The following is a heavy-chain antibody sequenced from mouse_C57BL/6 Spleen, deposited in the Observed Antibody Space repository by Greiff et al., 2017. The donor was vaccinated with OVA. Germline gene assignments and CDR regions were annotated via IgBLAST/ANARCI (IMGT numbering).Heavy chain of an antibody. CDR3: ARWLLDYFGD. D-gene: IGHD2-3*01. Sequence: EVKLVESGGGLVKPGGSLKLSCAASGFTFSDYGMHWVRQAPEKGLEWVAYISSGSSTIYYADTVKGRFTISRDNAKNTLFLQMTSLGSEDTAMYYCARWLLDYFGDWGQGPTLTVSS. CDR2: ISSGSSTI. CDR1: GFTFSDYG. V-gene: IGHV5-17*01. J-gene: IGHJ2*01.